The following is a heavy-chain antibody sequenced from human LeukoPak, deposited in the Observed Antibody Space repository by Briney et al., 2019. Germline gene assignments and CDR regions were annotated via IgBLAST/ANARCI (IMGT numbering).Heavy chain of an antibody. CDR2: TYYRSKWFS. CDR1: GDSVSSNNVA. D-gene: IGHD1-26*01. Sequence: SQTLSLTCAISGDSVSSNNVAWHWIRQSPSRGLEWQGRTYYRSKWFSDYAVSVRSRITINPDTSKNQLSLQLNSVTPEDTAVYYCARAIRVGWFDPWGQGTPVTVSS. V-gene: IGHV6-1*01. J-gene: IGHJ5*02. CDR3: ARAIRVGWFDP.